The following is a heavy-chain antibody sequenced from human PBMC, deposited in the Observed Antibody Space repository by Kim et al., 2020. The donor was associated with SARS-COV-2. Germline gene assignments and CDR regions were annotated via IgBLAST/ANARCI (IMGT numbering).Heavy chain of an antibody. CDR2: INAGNGNT. V-gene: IGHV1-3*01. D-gene: IGHD5-12*01. Sequence: ASVKVSCKASGYTFTSSAIHWVRQAPGQRLEWMGWINAGNGNTKYSQKFQGRVTITRDTSATTAYMELSSLRSEDTAVYYCTREGGYSGYDFAYWGQGTLVTVSS. J-gene: IGHJ4*02. CDR3: TREGGYSGYDFAY. CDR1: GYTFTSSA.